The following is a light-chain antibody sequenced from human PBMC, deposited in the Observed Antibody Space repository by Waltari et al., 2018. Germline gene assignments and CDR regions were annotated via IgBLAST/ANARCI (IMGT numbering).Light chain of an antibody. CDR2: EDS. V-gene: IGLV3-10*01. CDR3: YSTDSSGNPVV. Sequence: SYELTPPPSVSVSPGQTARITITGDALSKKYAYWYQQKSGQAPVLVIYEDSKRPSVIPERFSGSSSGTMATLTISGAQVEDEADYYCYSTDSSGNPVVFGGGTKVTAL. J-gene: IGLJ2*01. CDR1: ALSKKY.